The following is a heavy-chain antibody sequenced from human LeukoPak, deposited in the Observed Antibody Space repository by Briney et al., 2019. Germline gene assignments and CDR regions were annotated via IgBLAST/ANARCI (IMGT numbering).Heavy chain of an antibody. CDR2: MNPNSGNT. J-gene: IGHJ4*02. CDR3: ATRSESYGSGSNYFDY. V-gene: IGHV1-8*02. D-gene: IGHD3-10*01. Sequence: ASVKVSCKASGYTFTSYDINWVRQATGQGLEWMGWMNPNSGNTGYAQKFQGRVTMIRSTSISTAYMELSSLRSEDTAVYYCATRSESYGSGSNYFDYWGQGTLVTVSS. CDR1: GYTFTSYD.